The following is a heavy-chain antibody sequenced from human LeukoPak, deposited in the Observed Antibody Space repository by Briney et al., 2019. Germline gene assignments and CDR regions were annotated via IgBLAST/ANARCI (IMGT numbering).Heavy chain of an antibody. CDR2: IKQDGSEK. Sequence: PGGSLRLSCAASGFTFSSYAMHWVRQAPGKGLEWVANIKQDGSEKYYVDSVKGRFTISRDNAKNSLYLQMNSLRAEDTAVYYCARVIPPSSIAVAGGFDYWGQGTLVTVSS. V-gene: IGHV3-7*01. CDR1: GFTFSSYA. D-gene: IGHD6-19*01. CDR3: ARVIPPSSIAVAGGFDY. J-gene: IGHJ4*02.